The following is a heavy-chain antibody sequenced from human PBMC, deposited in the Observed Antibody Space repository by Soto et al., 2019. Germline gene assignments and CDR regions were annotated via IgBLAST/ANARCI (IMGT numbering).Heavy chain of an antibody. CDR1: GFAFSGHG. J-gene: IGHJ5*01. CDR2: IVDGGSED. CDR3: ARDDLYEDNGLDS. Sequence: QVQLVESGGGVVQPGRSLRLSCAASGFAFSGHGMHWVRQAPGKGLEWLAVIVDGGSEDHYADFVRGRFTISRDNSKNILYLEMNNLRVEDTAVYYCARDDLYEDNGLDSWGQGTLVTVSP. D-gene: IGHD3-3*01. V-gene: IGHV3-33*01.